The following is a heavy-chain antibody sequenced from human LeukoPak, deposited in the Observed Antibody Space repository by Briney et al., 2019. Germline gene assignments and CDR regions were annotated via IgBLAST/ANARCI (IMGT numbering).Heavy chain of an antibody. J-gene: IGHJ6*02. CDR3: ARTPPPPQWLAYYYGMDV. CDR1: GFTFSSYS. CDR2: ISSSSSYI. D-gene: IGHD6-19*01. V-gene: IGHV3-21*01. Sequence: GGSLRLSCAASGFTFSSYSMNWVRQAPGKGLEWVSSISSSSSYIYYADSVKGRLTISRDNAKNSLYLQMNSLRAEDTAVYYCARTPPPPQWLAYYYGMDVWGQGTTVTVSS.